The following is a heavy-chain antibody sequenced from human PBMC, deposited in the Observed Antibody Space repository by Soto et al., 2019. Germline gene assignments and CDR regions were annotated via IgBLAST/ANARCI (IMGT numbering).Heavy chain of an antibody. CDR3: AKGLGSSWDQALDY. D-gene: IGHD6-13*01. CDR1: GFTFDDYA. V-gene: IGHV3-9*01. J-gene: IGHJ4*02. CDR2: ISWNSGSI. Sequence: DVQLVESGGGLVQPGRSLRLSCAASGFTFDDYAMHWVRQAPGKGLEWVSGISWNSGSIGYADSVKGRFTISRDNAKNSLYLQMNSLRAEDTALYYCAKGLGSSWDQALDYWGQGTLVTVSS.